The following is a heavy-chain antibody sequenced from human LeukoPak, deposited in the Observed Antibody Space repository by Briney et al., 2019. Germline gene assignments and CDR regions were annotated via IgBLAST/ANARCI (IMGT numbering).Heavy chain of an antibody. CDR2: ISYDGSNK. J-gene: IGHJ4*02. V-gene: IGHV3-30*18. Sequence: GGSLRLSCAASGSTFSSYGIHWVRQAPGKGLEWVALISYDGSNKYYADSVKGRFTISRDNSKNTLYLQMNSLRADDTAVYYCANENYYGSGSYPDYWGQGTLVTVSS. CDR3: ANENYYGSGSYPDY. D-gene: IGHD3-10*01. CDR1: GSTFSSYG.